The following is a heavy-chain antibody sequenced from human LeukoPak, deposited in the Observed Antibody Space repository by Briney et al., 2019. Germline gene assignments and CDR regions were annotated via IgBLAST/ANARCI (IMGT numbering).Heavy chain of an antibody. CDR3: SRVAYSSSWYTVGDCFDY. Sequence: PSETLSLTCTVTGGSISIYYWSWIRQPPGKGLEWIGYIYYSGSTNYNPSLKSRVTISVDTSKNQFSLKLSSVTAADTAVYYCSRVAYSSSWYTVGDCFDYWGQGTLVTVSS. CDR2: IYYSGST. V-gene: IGHV4-59*01. CDR1: GGSISIYY. D-gene: IGHD6-13*01. J-gene: IGHJ4*02.